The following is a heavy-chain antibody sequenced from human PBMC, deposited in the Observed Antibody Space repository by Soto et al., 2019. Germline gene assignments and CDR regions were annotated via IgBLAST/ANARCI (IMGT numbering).Heavy chain of an antibody. CDR1: GGSFSGYY. J-gene: IGHJ6*02. D-gene: IGHD1-1*01. Sequence: PSETLSLTCAVYGGSFSGYYSNWLRPPPGEGLEWVGKIDQSGSTNYNPSLKSRVTISVDKSKTQSPLKLSSVTAADTAVYYCARDPRNDVDEDYYYGMDVWGRGPTVTVSS. V-gene: IGHV4-34*01. CDR2: IDQSGST. CDR3: ARDPRNDVDEDYYYGMDV.